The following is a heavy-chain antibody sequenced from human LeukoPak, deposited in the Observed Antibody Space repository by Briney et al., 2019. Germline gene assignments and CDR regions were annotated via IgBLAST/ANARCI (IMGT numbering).Heavy chain of an antibody. CDR3: ARLGSSSDY. V-gene: IGHV4-34*01. J-gene: IGHJ4*02. CDR1: GGSFSGYY. D-gene: IGHD6-6*01. Sequence: PSETLSLTCAVYGGSFSGYYWSWIRQPPGKGLEWIGEINHSGSTNYNPSLKSRVTISVDSSKNQFSLKLSSVTAADTAVYYCARLGSSSDYWGQGTLVTVSS. CDR2: INHSGST.